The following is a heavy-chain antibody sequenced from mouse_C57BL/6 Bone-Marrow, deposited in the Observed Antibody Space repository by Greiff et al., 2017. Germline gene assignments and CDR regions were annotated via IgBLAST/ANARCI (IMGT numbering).Heavy chain of an antibody. J-gene: IGHJ2*01. CDR3: ARDGNYPYYFDY. V-gene: IGHV1-81*01. CDR1: GYTFTSYG. Sequence: VHLQQSGAELARPGASVKLSCKASGYTFTSYGISWVKQRTGQGLEWIGEIYPRSGNTYYNEKFKGKATLTADKSSSTAYMELRSLTSEDSAVYFCARDGNYPYYFDYWGQGTTLTVSS. CDR2: IYPRSGNT. D-gene: IGHD2-1*01.